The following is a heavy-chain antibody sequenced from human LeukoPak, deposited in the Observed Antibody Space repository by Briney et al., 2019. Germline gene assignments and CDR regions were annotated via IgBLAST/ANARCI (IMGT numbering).Heavy chain of an antibody. CDR2: IYPGDSDT. V-gene: IGHV5-51*01. D-gene: IGHD3-22*01. CDR1: GYSFTSYW. CDR3: ARSRTDYYDSSESDY. Sequence: GESLKISCKGSGYSFTSYWIGWVRQMPGKGREWMGIIYPGDSDTRYSPSFQGQVTISADKSIRTAYLQWSSLKASDTAMYYCARSRTDYYDSSESDYWGQGTLVTVSS. J-gene: IGHJ4*02.